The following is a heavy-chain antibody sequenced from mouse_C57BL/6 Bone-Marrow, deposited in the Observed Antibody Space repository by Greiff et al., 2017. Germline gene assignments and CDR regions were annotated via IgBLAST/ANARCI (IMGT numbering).Heavy chain of an antibody. CDR1: GYSITSGYY. J-gene: IGHJ3*01. D-gene: IGHD1-3*01. V-gene: IGHV3-6*01. Sequence: EVQLVESGPGLVKPSQSLSLTCSVTGYSITSGYYWNWIRQFPGNKLEWMGYISYDGSNNYNPSLKNRISITRDTSKNQFFLKLNSVTTEDTATYYCARDGVGAYWGQGTLVTVSA. CDR3: ARDGVGAY. CDR2: ISYDGSN.